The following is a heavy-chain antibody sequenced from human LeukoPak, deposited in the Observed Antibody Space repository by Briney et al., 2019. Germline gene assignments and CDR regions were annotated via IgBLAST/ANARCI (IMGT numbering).Heavy chain of an antibody. J-gene: IGHJ4*02. CDR2: IKTITGNP. Sequence: ASVKVSCKASGYTFTSYGTSWVRPAPGQGREWMRWIKTITGNPTYTQGLTGRSVFSLDTSVSTAYLQISSLKAEDSALYYCARGSTGTLDYWGQGTLVTVSS. V-gene: IGHV7-4-1*02. CDR1: GYTFTSYG. CDR3: ARGSTGTLDY. D-gene: IGHD1-1*01.